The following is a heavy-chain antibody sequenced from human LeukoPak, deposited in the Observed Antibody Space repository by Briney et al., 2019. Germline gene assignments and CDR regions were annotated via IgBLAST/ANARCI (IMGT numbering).Heavy chain of an antibody. Sequence: GGSLRLSCTASGLTVNYTYMSWVRQAPGKGLDWASVIYSGGSTYYADSVKGRFTISRDDSKNTVYLQMNSLRVEDTAVYYCARVKVGITYWFDPWGQGTLVTVSS. D-gene: IGHD1-26*01. J-gene: IGHJ5*02. CDR1: GLTVNYTY. V-gene: IGHV3-66*01. CDR2: IYSGGST. CDR3: ARVKVGITYWFDP.